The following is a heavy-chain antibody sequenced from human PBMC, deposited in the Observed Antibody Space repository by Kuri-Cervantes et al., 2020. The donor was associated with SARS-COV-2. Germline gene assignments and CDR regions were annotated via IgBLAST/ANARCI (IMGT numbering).Heavy chain of an antibody. J-gene: IGHJ4*02. D-gene: IGHD6-19*01. CDR2: IYTSGST. V-gene: IGHV4-38-2*01. Sequence: SETLSLTCAVSGHSISSGYYWGWIRQSPGKGLEWIGRIYTSGSTNYNPSLKSRVTMSVDTSKNQFSLKLSSVTAADTAVYYCARQGDGGFRAVAGTTEWGYWGQGTLVTVSS. CDR3: ARQGDGGFRAVAGTTEWGY. CDR1: GHSISSGYY.